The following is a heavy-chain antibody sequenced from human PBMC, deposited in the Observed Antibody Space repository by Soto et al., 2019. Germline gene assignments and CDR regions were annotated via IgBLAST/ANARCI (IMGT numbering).Heavy chain of an antibody. Sequence: PGESLKISCKGSGYSFTSYWIGWVRQMPGKGLEWMGIIYPGDSDTRYSPSFQGQVTISADKSISTAYLQWSSLKASDTAMYYCATHGYYDISGYYYYYYGMDVWGQGNTVTVSS. J-gene: IGHJ6*02. D-gene: IGHD3-22*01. V-gene: IGHV5-51*01. CDR3: ATHGYYDISGYYYYYYGMDV. CDR2: IYPGDSDT. CDR1: GYSFTSYW.